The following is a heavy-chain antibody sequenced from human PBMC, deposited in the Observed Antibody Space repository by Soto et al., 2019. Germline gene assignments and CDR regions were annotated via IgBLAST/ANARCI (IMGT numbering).Heavy chain of an antibody. V-gene: IGHV1-69*13. CDR1: GGTFSSNA. J-gene: IGHJ1*01. CDR3: ARDPGCSSTSCSV. CDR2: IIPLFGTA. Sequence: SVKLSCKACGGTFSSNANSWVRQAPGQGLEWMGGIIPLFGTANYAQKFQGRVTITADESTSTAYMELSSLRSEVTAVYYCARDPGCSSTSCSVWGQGTLVTVSS. D-gene: IGHD2-2*01.